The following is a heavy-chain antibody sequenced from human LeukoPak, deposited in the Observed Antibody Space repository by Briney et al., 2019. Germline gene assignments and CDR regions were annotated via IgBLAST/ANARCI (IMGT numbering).Heavy chain of an antibody. CDR3: ASLAGYCSGGSCREDLDAFDI. Sequence: GASVKVSCKASGYTFTSYYMHWVRQAPGQGLEWMGLINPSGGSTSYAQKFQGRVTMTRDMSTSTVYMELSSLRSEDTAVYYCASLAGYCSGGSCREDLDAFDIWGQGTMVTVSS. D-gene: IGHD2-15*01. CDR1: GYTFTSYY. V-gene: IGHV1-46*01. CDR2: INPSGGST. J-gene: IGHJ3*02.